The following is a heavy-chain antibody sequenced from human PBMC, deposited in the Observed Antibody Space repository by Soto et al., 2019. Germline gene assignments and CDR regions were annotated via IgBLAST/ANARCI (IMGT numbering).Heavy chain of an antibody. CDR1: GYTFTSYG. CDR2: ISAYNGNT. CDR3: ARDPALSANTAKRFDY. D-gene: IGHD5-18*01. J-gene: IGHJ4*02. Sequence: QVQLVQSGAEVKKPGASVKVSCKVSGYTFTSYGISWVRQAPGQGLEWMGWISAYNGNTNYAQRLQGRGTLTTDPSTSTAYRERRSLRSDDTAIYFCARDPALSANTAKRFDYWGQGTLVTVSS. V-gene: IGHV1-18*01.